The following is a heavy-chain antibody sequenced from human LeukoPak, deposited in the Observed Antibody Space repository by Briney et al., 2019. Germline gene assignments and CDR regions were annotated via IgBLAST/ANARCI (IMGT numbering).Heavy chain of an antibody. J-gene: IGHJ4*02. CDR1: GFTFNNYA. Sequence: PGGSLRLSCAASGFTFNNYAMSWVRQAPGKGMEWVSAISHSGDTTYYADSVKGRFTISRDNSKNTLNLRINSLRAEDTAVYYCAKCGARFGYYASGDWGQGTLVTVSS. CDR2: ISHSGDTT. V-gene: IGHV3-23*01. D-gene: IGHD3-22*01. CDR3: AKCGARFGYYASGD.